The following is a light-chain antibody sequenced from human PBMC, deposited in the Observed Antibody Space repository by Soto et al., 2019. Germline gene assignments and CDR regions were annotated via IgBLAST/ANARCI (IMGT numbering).Light chain of an antibody. J-gene: IGLJ1*01. CDR2: EVS. CDR1: SSDVGAYDS. CDR3: SSYAGSNNYV. Sequence: QSALTPTPSASGSPGQSVTISCTGTSSDVGAYDSVSWYQHHPGKAPKALIYEVSKRPSGVPDRFSGSKSGNTASLTVSGLQAEDEADYFCSSYAGSNNYVFGTGTKVTVL. V-gene: IGLV2-8*01.